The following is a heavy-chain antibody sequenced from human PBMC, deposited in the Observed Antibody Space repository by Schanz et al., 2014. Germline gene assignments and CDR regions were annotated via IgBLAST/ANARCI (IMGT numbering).Heavy chain of an antibody. J-gene: IGHJ2*01. CDR3: ARDTTWRLDL. D-gene: IGHD1-1*01. CDR1: GGSFSGYY. CDR2: VFPNGIT. V-gene: IGHV4-59*10. Sequence: QVQLQQWGAGLLKPSETLSLTCGVFGGSFSGYYWSWIRQPAGKALEWVGRVFPNGITNYNPSLKSRVTISLDTSKNQFSLTLTSLTAADTAVYYCARDTTWRLDLWGRGTLVTVSS.